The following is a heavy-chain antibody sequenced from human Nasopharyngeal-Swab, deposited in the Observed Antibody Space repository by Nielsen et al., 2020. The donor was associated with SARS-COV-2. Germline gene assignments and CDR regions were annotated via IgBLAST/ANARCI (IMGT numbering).Heavy chain of an antibody. V-gene: IGHV3-11*05. D-gene: IGHD5-12*01. CDR2: ISSSSSYT. CDR1: GFTFSDYY. Sequence: LKLSCAASGFTFSDYYMSWIRQAPGKGLEWVSYISSSSSYTNYADSVKGRFTISRDNAKNSLYLQMNSLRAEDTAVYYCATGSLSGYDFFDYWGQGTLVTVSS. CDR3: ATGSLSGYDFFDY. J-gene: IGHJ4*02.